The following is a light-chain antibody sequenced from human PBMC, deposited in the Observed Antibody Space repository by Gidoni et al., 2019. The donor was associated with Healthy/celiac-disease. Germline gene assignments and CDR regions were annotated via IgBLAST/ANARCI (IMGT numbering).Light chain of an antibody. CDR1: QSVLYSSNNKNY. J-gene: IGKJ5*01. CDR2: WAS. V-gene: IGKV4-1*01. Sequence: DIVMTQSPDSLAVSLGERATINCKSSQSVLYSSNNKNYLAWYQQKPGQPPKLLIYWASTRESGVPDRFSGSGSGTDFTLTISSLQAEDVAVYYCQQYYSIPPTFXQXTRLEIK. CDR3: QQYYSIPPT.